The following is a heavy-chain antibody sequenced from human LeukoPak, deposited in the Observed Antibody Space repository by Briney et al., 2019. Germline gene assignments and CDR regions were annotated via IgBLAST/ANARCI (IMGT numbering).Heavy chain of an antibody. CDR1: GFTFSSYW. CDR2: INCDGSST. V-gene: IGHV3-74*01. J-gene: IGHJ6*02. D-gene: IGHD3-3*01. CDR3: ARDCYDFWSGYSAGMDV. Sequence: GGSLRLSCAASGFTFSSYWMYRVRQAPGKGLVWVSRINCDGSSTSYADSVKGRFTISRDNAKNTLYLQMNSLRAEDTAVYYCARDCYDFWSGYSAGMDVWGQGTTVTVSS.